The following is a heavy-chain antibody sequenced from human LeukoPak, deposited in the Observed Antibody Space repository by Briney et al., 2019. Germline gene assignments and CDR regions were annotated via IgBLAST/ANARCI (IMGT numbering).Heavy chain of an antibody. Sequence: SGPTLVKPTQTLTLTFSFSGFSLTTTGVAVGWIRQPPGKALEWLALIFWDDDKKYSPSLKSRVTITKDTSNNQVVLIITNVDPVDTATYHCVHRQTGSTSFDYWGQGTLVIVSS. CDR2: IFWDDDK. V-gene: IGHV2-5*02. D-gene: IGHD1-1*01. CDR1: GFSLTTTGVA. J-gene: IGHJ4*02. CDR3: VHRQTGSTSFDY.